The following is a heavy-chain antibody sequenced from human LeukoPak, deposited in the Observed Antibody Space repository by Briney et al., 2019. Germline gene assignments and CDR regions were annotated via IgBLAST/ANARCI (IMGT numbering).Heavy chain of an antibody. CDR3: ARDGTSTDDY. CDR2: ISGNNDNP. V-gene: IGHV1-18*01. J-gene: IGHJ4*02. Sequence: ASVKVSCKTSGYTFSNFGISWVRQAPGQGLEWMGWISGNNDNPNYGQKFQGRFTVTADSSTSTAYMELRNLRSDDTAVYYCARDGTSTDDYWGQGTLVTVSS. CDR1: GYTFSNFG. D-gene: IGHD2-2*01.